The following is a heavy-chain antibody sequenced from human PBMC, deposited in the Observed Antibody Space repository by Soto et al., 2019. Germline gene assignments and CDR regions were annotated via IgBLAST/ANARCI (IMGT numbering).Heavy chain of an antibody. J-gene: IGHJ4*02. CDR1: GFTFSSYA. Sequence: GGSLRLSCAASGFTFSSYAMSWVRQAPGKGLEWVSAISGSGGSTYYADSVKGRFTISRDNSKNTLYLQMNSLRAEDTAVYYCAKDYIPRGIAAAADYWGQGTLVTVSS. CDR3: AKDYIPRGIAAAADY. V-gene: IGHV3-23*01. CDR2: ISGSGGST. D-gene: IGHD6-13*01.